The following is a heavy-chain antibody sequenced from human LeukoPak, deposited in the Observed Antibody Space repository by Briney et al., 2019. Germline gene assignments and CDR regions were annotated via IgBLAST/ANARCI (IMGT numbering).Heavy chain of an antibody. J-gene: IGHJ4*02. V-gene: IGHV4-4*07. CDR3: ARDLEDFDSPANDY. CDR2: IYAPGSS. CDR1: GDSISGYY. D-gene: IGHD2-15*01. Sequence: SETLSLACTVSGDSISGYYWAWIRQPAGKGLEWIGHIYAPGSSNYSPSFKSRVTMSIDMSNNQFSLRLNSVTAADTAMYYCARDLEDFDSPANDYWGQGTHVIVSP.